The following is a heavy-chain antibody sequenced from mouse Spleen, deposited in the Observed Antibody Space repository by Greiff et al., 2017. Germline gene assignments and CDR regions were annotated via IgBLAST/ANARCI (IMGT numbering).Heavy chain of an antibody. CDR1: GYTFTGYW. J-gene: IGHJ4*01. CDR3: ARRFRYYGSSYDYAMDY. D-gene: IGHD1-1*01. CDR2: ILPGSGST. V-gene: IGHV1-9*01. Sequence: QVQLQQSGAELMKPGASVKLSCKATGYTFTGYWIEWVKQRPGHGLEWIGEILPGSGSTNYNEKFKGKATFTADTSSNTAYMQLSSLTTEDSAIYYCARRFRYYGSSYDYAMDYWGQGTSVTVSS.